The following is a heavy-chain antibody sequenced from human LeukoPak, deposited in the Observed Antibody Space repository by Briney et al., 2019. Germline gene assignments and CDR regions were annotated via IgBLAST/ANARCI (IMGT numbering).Heavy chain of an antibody. CDR1: GGSISSYY. D-gene: IGHD6-6*01. CDR3: ARVEYSSPEGFDY. CDR2: IHYSGST. Sequence: SETLSLTCAVSGGSISSYYWSWIRQPPGKGLEWIGYIHYSGSTNYNPSLKSRVTISVDTSKNQFSLKLSSVTAADTAVYYCARVEYSSPEGFDYWGQGTLVTVSS. V-gene: IGHV4-59*01. J-gene: IGHJ4*02.